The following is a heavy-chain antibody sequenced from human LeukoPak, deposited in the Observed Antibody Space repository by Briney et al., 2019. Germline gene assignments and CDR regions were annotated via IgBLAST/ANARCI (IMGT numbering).Heavy chain of an antibody. D-gene: IGHD6-13*01. Sequence: ASVKVSCKASGYIFTTFGFSWVRQAPGQGLEWLGWISAYNGNTNYAQKLQGRVTLTTDASTSTAYMELRSLKSVDTAIYYCARDHSSSGQLFDYWGQGTLVTVSS. V-gene: IGHV1-18*01. CDR2: ISAYNGNT. CDR3: ARDHSSSGQLFDY. J-gene: IGHJ4*02. CDR1: GYIFTTFG.